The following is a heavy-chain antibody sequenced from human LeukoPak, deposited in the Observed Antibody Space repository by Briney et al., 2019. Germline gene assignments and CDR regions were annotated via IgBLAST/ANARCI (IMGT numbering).Heavy chain of an antibody. V-gene: IGHV3-74*01. Sequence: GGSLRLSCAASGFTFSTYWMHWVRQTPGKGLVWVSYINSDGSDTTYADSVKGRFTISRDNAKNTLYLQMNSLRDDDTAVYYCVRDNGGEHLWGQGTLVTVSS. D-gene: IGHD3-16*01. CDR2: INSDGSDT. CDR3: VRDNGGEHL. CDR1: GFTFSTYW. J-gene: IGHJ4*02.